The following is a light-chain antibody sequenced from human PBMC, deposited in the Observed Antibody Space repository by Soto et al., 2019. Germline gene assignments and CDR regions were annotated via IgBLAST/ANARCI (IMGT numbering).Light chain of an antibody. CDR3: QQGXXFPT. CDR1: QGIGSW. Sequence: DIQMTQSPSFVSESVGDRVSITCRASQGIGSWLAWYQQKPGTAPKLLXYSASSLQSGVPSRFXXXGXGTXXXXXXXXXXPXDFXTYYCQQGXXFPTFGQGTKVEVK. CDR2: SAS. V-gene: IGKV1-12*01. J-gene: IGKJ1*01.